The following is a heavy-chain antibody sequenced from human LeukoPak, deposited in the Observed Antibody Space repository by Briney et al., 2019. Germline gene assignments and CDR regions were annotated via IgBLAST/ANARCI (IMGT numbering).Heavy chain of an antibody. CDR2: ISAYNGNT. Sequence: ASVKVSCKASGYTFTSYGISWVRQAPGQGLEWMGWISAYNGNTNYAQKLQGRVTMTTDTSTSTAYMELSSLRSEDTAVYYCARSPLHIVVVTATSHFDYWGQGTLVTVSS. CDR3: ARSPLHIVVVTATSHFDY. CDR1: GYTFTSYG. J-gene: IGHJ4*02. V-gene: IGHV1-18*01. D-gene: IGHD2-21*02.